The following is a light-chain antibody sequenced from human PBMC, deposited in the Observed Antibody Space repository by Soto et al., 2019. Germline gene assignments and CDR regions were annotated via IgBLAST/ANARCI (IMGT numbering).Light chain of an antibody. CDR1: QSLVYSDGNTY. CDR3: MQGTRWSLT. Sequence: DVVMTQSPLSLPVTLGQPASISCSASQSLVYSDGNTYLSWLHQRPSQSPRRLLYKVSNRDSGVPPRWSGSGFGAAFTLKISSVEAGDVGADYYMQGTRWSLTFGQGTKVEIK. CDR2: KVS. J-gene: IGKJ1*01. V-gene: IGKV2-30*01.